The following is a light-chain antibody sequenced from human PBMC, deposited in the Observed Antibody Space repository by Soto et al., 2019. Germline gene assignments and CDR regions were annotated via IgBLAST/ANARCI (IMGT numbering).Light chain of an antibody. CDR2: DAS. CDR3: QQRSNWPRT. J-gene: IGKJ2*01. CDR1: QGVSSY. Sequence: EIVWTQSPATLSLSPGERATLSCRASQGVSSYLAWYQQKPGQAPRLLIYDASNRATGIPARFSGSGSGTDFTLTISSLEPEDFAVYYCQQRSNWPRTFGQGTKLEIK. V-gene: IGKV3-11*01.